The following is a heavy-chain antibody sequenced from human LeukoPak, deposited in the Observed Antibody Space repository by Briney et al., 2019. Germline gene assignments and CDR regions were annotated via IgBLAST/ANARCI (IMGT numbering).Heavy chain of an antibody. CDR3: VGRISPNWFDP. CDR2: IYYSGNT. CDR1: GGSISSYY. V-gene: IGHV4-59*01. J-gene: IGHJ5*02. Sequence: SETLSLTCTVSGGSISSYYWTWVRQPPEKGLELIGYIYYSGNTNYNPSLKSRVTISIDTSKNQFSLILSSLTAADTAVYYCVGRISPNWFDPWGQGTLVTVSS.